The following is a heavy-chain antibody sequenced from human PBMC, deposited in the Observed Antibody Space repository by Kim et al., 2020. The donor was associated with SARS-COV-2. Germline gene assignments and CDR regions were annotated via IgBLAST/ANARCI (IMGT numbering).Heavy chain of an antibody. Sequence: GGSLRLSCAASGLTFSSYAMHGVRQAPGKALEWVAVISYDGSNKYYADSVKGRFTISRDHSKNTLYLQMNSLRAEDTAVYYCARDPGSAAMDVWGQGTTV. D-gene: IGHD6-13*01. CDR3: ARDPGSAAMDV. J-gene: IGHJ6*02. CDR1: GLTFSSYA. V-gene: IGHV3-30-3*01. CDR2: ISYDGSNK.